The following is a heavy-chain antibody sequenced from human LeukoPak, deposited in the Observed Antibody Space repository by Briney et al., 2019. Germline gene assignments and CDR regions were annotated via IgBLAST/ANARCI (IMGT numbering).Heavy chain of an antibody. V-gene: IGHV4-30-4*01. Sequence: PSETLSLTCTVSGGSISSGDYYWSWIRQPPGKGLEWIGYIYYSGSTYYNPSLKSRVTISVDASKNQFSLKLSSVTAADTAVYYCARETTVGAIDYWGQGTLVTVSS. D-gene: IGHD1-14*01. J-gene: IGHJ4*02. CDR2: IYYSGST. CDR3: ARETTVGAIDY. CDR1: GGSISSGDYY.